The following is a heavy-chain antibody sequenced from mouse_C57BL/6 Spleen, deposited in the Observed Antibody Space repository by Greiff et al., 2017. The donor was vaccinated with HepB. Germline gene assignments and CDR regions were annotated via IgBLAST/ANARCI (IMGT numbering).Heavy chain of an antibody. D-gene: IGHD2-3*01. V-gene: IGHV3-6*01. J-gene: IGHJ3*01. CDR2: ISYDGSN. CDR1: GYSITSGYY. CDR3: ARDGYSLGRLFAY. Sequence: EVHLVESGPGLVKPSQSLSLTCSVTGYSITSGYYWNWIRQFPGNKLEWMGYISYDGSNNYNPSLKNRISITRDTSKNQFFLKLNSVTTEDTATYYCARDGYSLGRLFAYWGQGTLVTVSA.